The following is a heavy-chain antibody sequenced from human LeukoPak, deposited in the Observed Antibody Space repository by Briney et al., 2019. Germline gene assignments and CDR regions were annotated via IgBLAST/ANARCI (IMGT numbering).Heavy chain of an antibody. CDR2: INHSGST. V-gene: IGHV4-34*01. CDR3: AARGIAAAGDSYWYFDL. D-gene: IGHD6-13*01. CDR1: GGSFSGYY. J-gene: IGHJ2*01. Sequence: LESLSLTCAVSGGSFSGYYWSWIRQPPGQGLEWIGEINHSGSTNYNPSLKSRVTISVDTAKNQFSLKLSSVTAADTAVYYCAARGIAAAGDSYWYFDLWGRGTLVTVSS.